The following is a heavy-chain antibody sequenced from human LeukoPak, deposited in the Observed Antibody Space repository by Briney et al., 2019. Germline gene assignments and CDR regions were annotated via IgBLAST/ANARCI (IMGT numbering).Heavy chain of an antibody. CDR1: GFTFDDYG. J-gene: IGHJ4*02. CDR2: INWNGGST. Sequence: GGSLRLSCAASGFTFDDYGMSWVRQAPGKGLEWVSGINWNGGSTGYADSVKGRFTISRDNAKNSLYLQMNSLRAEDTAVYFCAKGPRKQMVGSRGYYFDFWGQGTLVTVSS. V-gene: IGHV3-20*04. D-gene: IGHD6-13*01. CDR3: AKGPRKQMVGSRGYYFDF.